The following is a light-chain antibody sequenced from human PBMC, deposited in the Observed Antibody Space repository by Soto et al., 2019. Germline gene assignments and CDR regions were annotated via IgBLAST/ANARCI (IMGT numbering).Light chain of an antibody. CDR3: QQYGYSPIT. Sequence: EVVLTQSPATLSLSPGDRASLSCKAGQSVSSSHLAWYQHKPGQAPRLLIYAASSRATGSPDRFSGGGSGTDSTLTISRMEPEDFAVYYCQQYGYSPITFGQGTRLEI. V-gene: IGKV3-20*01. J-gene: IGKJ5*01. CDR2: AAS. CDR1: QSVSSSH.